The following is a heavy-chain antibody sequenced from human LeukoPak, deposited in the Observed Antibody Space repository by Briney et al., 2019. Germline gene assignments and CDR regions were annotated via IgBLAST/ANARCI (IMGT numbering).Heavy chain of an antibody. J-gene: IGHJ6*03. CDR3: AKGSSSWTSPVDYYYYMDV. CDR2: IKQDGSEK. CDR1: GFTFSSYW. Sequence: GGSLRLSCAASGFTFSSYWMSWVRQAPGKGLEWVANIKQDGSEKYYADSVKGRFTISRDNSKNTLYLQMNSLRAEDTAVYYCAKGSSSWTSPVDYYYYMDVWGKGTTVTVSS. V-gene: IGHV3-7*01. D-gene: IGHD6-13*01.